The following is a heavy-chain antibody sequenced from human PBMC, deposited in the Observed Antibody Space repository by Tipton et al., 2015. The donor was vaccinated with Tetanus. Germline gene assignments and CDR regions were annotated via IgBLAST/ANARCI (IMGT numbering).Heavy chain of an antibody. V-gene: IGHV3-21*04. CDR3: AKDTGVTPHYGMDV. D-gene: IGHD2-21*02. CDR2: ITGSSNYI. CDR1: GFAFSAYS. J-gene: IGHJ6*02. Sequence: SLRLSCAASGFAFSAYSMNWVRQAPGKGLEWVSSITGSSNYIYYADSVRGRFTISRDNAKNSLYLQMNSLRAEDTALYYCAKDTGVTPHYGMDVWGQGTTVTVSS.